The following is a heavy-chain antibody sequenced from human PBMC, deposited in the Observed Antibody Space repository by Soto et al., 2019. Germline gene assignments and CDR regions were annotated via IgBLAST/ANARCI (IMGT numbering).Heavy chain of an antibody. Sequence: PSETLSLTCTVSGGSISSGDYYWSWIRQPPGKGLEWIGYIYYSGSTYYNPSLKSRVTISVDTSKNQFSLKLSSVTAAGTAVYYCAGDALKYYYGSGSHFDPWGQGTLVTVSS. CDR2: IYYSGST. D-gene: IGHD3-10*01. CDR1: GGSISSGDYY. CDR3: AGDALKYYYGSGSHFDP. J-gene: IGHJ5*02. V-gene: IGHV4-30-4*01.